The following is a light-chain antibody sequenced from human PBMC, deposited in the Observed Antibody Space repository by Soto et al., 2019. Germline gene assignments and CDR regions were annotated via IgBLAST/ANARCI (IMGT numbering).Light chain of an antibody. CDR1: QSISSW. CDR2: KAS. J-gene: IGKJ1*01. Sequence: DIQMTQSPSTLSASVGDRVTITCRASQSISSWLAWYQQKPGKAPKLLIYKASSLESGVPSRFSGSGSGTEFTITISSLQLDDFATYYCHQYDSYRRTFGRGTKVYIK. V-gene: IGKV1-5*03. CDR3: HQYDSYRRT.